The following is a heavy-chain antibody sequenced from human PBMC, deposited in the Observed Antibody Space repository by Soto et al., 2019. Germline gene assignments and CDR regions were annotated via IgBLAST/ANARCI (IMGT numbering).Heavy chain of an antibody. J-gene: IGHJ5*02. V-gene: IGHV1-8*01. CDR1: GYTFTSYD. CDR2: MNPNSGNT. Sequence: GASVKVSCKASGYTFTSYDINWVRQATGQGLEWMGWMNPNSGNTGYAQKFQGRVTMTRNTSISTAYMELSSLRSEDTAVYYCARDLTGINWFDPWGQGTLVTVSS. CDR3: ARDLTGINWFDP.